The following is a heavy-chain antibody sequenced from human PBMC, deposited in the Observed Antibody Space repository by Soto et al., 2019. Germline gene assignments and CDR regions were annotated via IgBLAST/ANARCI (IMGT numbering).Heavy chain of an antibody. D-gene: IGHD2-2*01. V-gene: IGHV1-69*13. J-gene: IGHJ5*02. Sequence: SVKVSCKASVGTFSSYAISWVRQAPGQGLEWMGGIIPIFGTANYAQKFQGRVTITADESTSTAYMELSSLRSEDTAAYYCARDPRGCQGGTSCYFRPHNWFDPWGQGTLVTVSS. CDR3: ARDPRGCQGGTSCYFRPHNWFDP. CDR1: VGTFSSYA. CDR2: IIPIFGTA.